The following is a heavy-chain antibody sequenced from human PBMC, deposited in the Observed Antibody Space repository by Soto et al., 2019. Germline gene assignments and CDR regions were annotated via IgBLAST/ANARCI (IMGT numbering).Heavy chain of an antibody. Sequence: EVQLVESGGGLVQPGRSLRLSCAASGFTFDDYAMHWVRQAPGKGLEWVSGIRWNSGSIDYADSVKGRFTISRDNSKHSQDQQMNSQEDEDTAWYDCAKLVTGSYQSPWGMDVWGQGTTVTVSS. D-gene: IGHD3-16*02. V-gene: IGHV3-9*01. CDR2: IRWNSGSI. CDR3: AKLVTGSYQSPWGMDV. J-gene: IGHJ6*02. CDR1: GFTFDDYA.